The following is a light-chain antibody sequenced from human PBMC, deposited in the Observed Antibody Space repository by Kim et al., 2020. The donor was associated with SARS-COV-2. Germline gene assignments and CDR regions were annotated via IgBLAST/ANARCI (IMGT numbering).Light chain of an antibody. CDR3: SSYSSTNTFI. CDR2: DVT. CDR1: SSDIGIYSY. V-gene: IGLV2-14*03. J-gene: IGLJ1*01. Sequence: GQSITISCTGTSSDIGIYSYVSWYQHHPGKAPKLMIYDVTKRPSGVSNRFSGSKSGNTASLTISGLQAEDEGDYYCSSYSSTNTFIFGTGTRVTVL.